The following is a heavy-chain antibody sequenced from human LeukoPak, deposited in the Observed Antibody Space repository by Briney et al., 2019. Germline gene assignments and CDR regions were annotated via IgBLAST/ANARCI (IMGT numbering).Heavy chain of an antibody. Sequence: GGSLRLSCAASGFTFSSYAMSWVRQAPGKGLEWVSAISGSGGSTYYADSVKGRFTISRDNSKNTLYLQMNSLRAEDTAVYYCAVDYGDRNDVFDIWGQGTMVTVSS. V-gene: IGHV3-23*01. CDR1: GFTFSSYA. CDR2: ISGSGGST. CDR3: AVDYGDRNDVFDI. J-gene: IGHJ3*02. D-gene: IGHD4-17*01.